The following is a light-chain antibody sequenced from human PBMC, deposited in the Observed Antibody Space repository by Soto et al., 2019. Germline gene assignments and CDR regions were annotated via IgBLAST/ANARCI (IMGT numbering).Light chain of an antibody. CDR3: QSYDSSLSVV. V-gene: IGLV1-40*01. J-gene: IGLJ1*01. Sequence: QSVLTKPPSVSGAPGRRVTISCTGSSSNIGAGYDVHWYQQLPGTAPKLLIYGNSNRPSGVPDRFSGSKSGTSASLAITGLQAEDEADYYCQSYDSSLSVVFGTGTKVTVL. CDR1: SSNIGAGYD. CDR2: GNS.